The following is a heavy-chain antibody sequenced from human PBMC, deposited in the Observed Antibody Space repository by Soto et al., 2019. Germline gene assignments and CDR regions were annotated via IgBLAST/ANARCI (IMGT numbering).Heavy chain of an antibody. Sequence: QVQLVQSGAEVKKPGASVKVSCKASGYTFTSYDINWVRQATGQGLEWMGWMNPNSGNTGYAQKFQGRVTMTRNTSISTAYMELSSLRSEDTAVYYCAREGAPVVTGPTGWFAPWGQGTLVTVSS. CDR3: AREGAPVVTGPTGWFAP. J-gene: IGHJ5*02. V-gene: IGHV1-8*01. CDR2: MNPNSGNT. CDR1: GYTFTSYD. D-gene: IGHD1-7*01.